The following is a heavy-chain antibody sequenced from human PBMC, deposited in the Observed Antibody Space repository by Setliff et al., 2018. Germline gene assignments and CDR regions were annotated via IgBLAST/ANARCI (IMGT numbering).Heavy chain of an antibody. J-gene: IGHJ4*02. V-gene: IGHV3-23*01. CDR2: SYSDGRT. CDR3: AKEGAYSSSWSSTTFDY. Sequence: PGGSLRLSCAASGFTFNNYFMIWVRQAPGKGLEWVSVSYSDGRTNYADSVKGRFTISRDNSKNTFDLHVNRLRAEDTAVYYCAKEGAYSSSWSSTTFDYWGQGTLVTVSS. D-gene: IGHD6-13*01. CDR1: GFTFNNYF.